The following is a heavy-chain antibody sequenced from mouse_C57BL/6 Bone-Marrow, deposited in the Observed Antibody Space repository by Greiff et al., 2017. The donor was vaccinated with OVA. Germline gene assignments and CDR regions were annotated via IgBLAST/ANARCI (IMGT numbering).Heavy chain of an antibody. CDR1: GFTFSDYY. J-gene: IGHJ2*01. CDR3: ARRTLYYYGSSFDY. V-gene: IGHV5-16*01. Sequence: EVQLVESEGGLVQPGSSMKLSCTASGFTFSDYYMAWVRQVPEKGLEWVANINYDGSSTYYLDSLKSRFIISRDNAKNILYLQMSSLKSEDTATYYCARRTLYYYGSSFDYWGQGTTLTVSS. D-gene: IGHD1-1*01. CDR2: INYDGSST.